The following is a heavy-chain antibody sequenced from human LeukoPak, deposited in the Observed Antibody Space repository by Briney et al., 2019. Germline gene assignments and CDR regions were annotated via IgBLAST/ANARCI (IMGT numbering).Heavy chain of an antibody. CDR3: VRVGYGYGDYVHRPKHDY. CDR1: GGSFSGYY. D-gene: IGHD4-17*01. J-gene: IGHJ4*02. V-gene: IGHV4-34*01. Sequence: PSETLSLTCAVSGGSFSGYYCSWIRPPPGKGLEWIGEINHSGSTNYNPSLKSRVTISVDTSKNQFSLKLSSVTAADTPVYYCVRVGYGYGDYVHRPKHDYGGEGTLVTVSS. CDR2: INHSGST.